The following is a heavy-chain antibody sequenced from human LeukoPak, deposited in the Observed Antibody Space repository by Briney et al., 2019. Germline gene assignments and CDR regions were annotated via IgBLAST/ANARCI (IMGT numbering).Heavy chain of an antibody. V-gene: IGHV3-74*01. Sequence: GGSLRLSCAASGFTFSNYWLHWVRQAPGKGLVWVSRIDANAKTTSYADSVKGRFTISTDNAKKTLYLQMNSLRVEDTAVYYCLTVVETTIAAFDIWGQGAMVTVSS. CDR2: IDANAKTT. D-gene: IGHD1-26*01. CDR1: GFTFSNYW. CDR3: LTVVETTIAAFDI. J-gene: IGHJ3*02.